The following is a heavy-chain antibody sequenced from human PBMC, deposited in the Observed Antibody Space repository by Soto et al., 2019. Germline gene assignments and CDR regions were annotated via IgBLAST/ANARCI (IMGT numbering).Heavy chain of an antibody. CDR3: ARDTGEGYNWPDDAFDI. CDR2: INSDGSST. Sequence: PGECLKLSCAPSGFTFSSYWMDCVLQAPGKGLVWVSRINSDGSSTSYANSVKGRFTISRDNAKNTLYLQMNSLRAEDTAVYYCARDTGEGYNWPDDAFDIWGQGTMVTVSS. V-gene: IGHV3-74*01. CDR1: GFTFSSYW. D-gene: IGHD5-12*01. J-gene: IGHJ3*02.